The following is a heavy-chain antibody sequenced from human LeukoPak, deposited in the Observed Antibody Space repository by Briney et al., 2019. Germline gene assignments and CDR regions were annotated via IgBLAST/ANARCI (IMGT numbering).Heavy chain of an antibody. CDR3: AKQGRDWLRDYYYYMDV. CDR1: GFTFRSYG. J-gene: IGHJ6*03. CDR2: ISGSGDST. Sequence: GGSLRLSCAASGFTFRSYGMTWVRQAPGKGLEWVSAISGSGDSTYYADSVKGRFTISRDNSRNTLYLQMNSLRAGDTAVYYCAKQGRDWLRDYYYYMDVWGKGTTVTISS. V-gene: IGHV3-23*01. D-gene: IGHD3-9*01.